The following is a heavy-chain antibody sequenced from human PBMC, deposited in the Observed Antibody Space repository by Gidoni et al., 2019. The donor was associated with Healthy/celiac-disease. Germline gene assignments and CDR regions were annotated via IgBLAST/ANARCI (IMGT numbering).Heavy chain of an antibody. V-gene: IGHV3-30*01. CDR1: GLTFSRYA. CDR3: ARGSAVLGYYGDYGKNFDY. Sequence: QVQLVESGGGVVQPGRSLRLSCAASGLTFSRYAMHWVRQAPGKGLEWVAVISYDGSNKYYADSVKGRFTISRDNSKNTLYLRMNSLRAEDTAVYYCARGSAVLGYYGDYGKNFDYWGQGTLVTVSS. J-gene: IGHJ4*02. D-gene: IGHD4-17*01. CDR2: ISYDGSNK.